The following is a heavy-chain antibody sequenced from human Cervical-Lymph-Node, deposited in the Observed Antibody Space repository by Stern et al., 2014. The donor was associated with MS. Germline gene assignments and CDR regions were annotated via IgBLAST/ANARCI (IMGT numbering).Heavy chain of an antibody. Sequence: VQLVESGAEVKKPGSSVKVSCKASGDTFNNFDIGWVRQAPGQGPEWLCVNHPLFGTANSAQRLQDRFTFTADESTSTKYMELSRLRSEDTAIYYCARHQGGVAAFWGQGTLVTVSS. CDR1: GDTFNNFD. V-gene: IGHV1-69*01. CDR2: NHPLFGTA. J-gene: IGHJ4*02. D-gene: IGHD6-13*01. CDR3: ARHQGGVAAF.